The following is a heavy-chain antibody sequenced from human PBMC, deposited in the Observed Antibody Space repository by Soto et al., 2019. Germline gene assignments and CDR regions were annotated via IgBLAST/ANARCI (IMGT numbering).Heavy chain of an antibody. Sequence: SETLSLTCTVSGGSISSYYWSWIRQPPGKGLEWIGYTFNSGGTNYNPSLKSRVTISEDTSKNEFSLKLSSVTAADTAVYYCVRHMNIVALHYGMDVWGQGTTVTVSS. CDR2: TFNSGGT. CDR1: GGSISSYY. D-gene: IGHD3-22*01. V-gene: IGHV4-59*01. CDR3: VRHMNIVALHYGMDV. J-gene: IGHJ6*02.